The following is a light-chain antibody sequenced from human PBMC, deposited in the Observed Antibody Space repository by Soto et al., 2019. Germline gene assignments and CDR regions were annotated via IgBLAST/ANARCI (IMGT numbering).Light chain of an antibody. Sequence: DIQMTQSPSTLSASVGDRVTITCRARQNIDHWLAWYQQKPGKAPNLLIYKASTLESGVPSRFSGKESGTEFTLTISSLQPDDFATYYCQQYKSYSLYSFGQGTKLES. CDR1: QNIDHW. CDR2: KAS. J-gene: IGKJ2*03. CDR3: QQYKSYSLYS. V-gene: IGKV1-5*03.